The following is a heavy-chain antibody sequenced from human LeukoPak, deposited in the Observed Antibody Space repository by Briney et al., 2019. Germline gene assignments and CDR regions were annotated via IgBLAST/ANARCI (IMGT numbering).Heavy chain of an antibody. CDR1: GGTFNIYA. CDR3: ARVTHTELSTWFDP. J-gene: IGHJ5*02. V-gene: IGHV1-69*13. CDR2: IIPIFGSS. Sequence: SVKVSCKASGGTFNIYAINWVRQAPGQGLEWMGGIIPIFGSSNYAQKFQGRVTITADESTTTAYMELSSLRSEDTAVYYCARVTHTELSTWFDPWGQGTLVTVSS. D-gene: IGHD5-18*01.